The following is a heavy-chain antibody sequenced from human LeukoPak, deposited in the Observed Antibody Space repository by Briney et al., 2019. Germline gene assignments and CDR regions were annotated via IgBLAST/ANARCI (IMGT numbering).Heavy chain of an antibody. D-gene: IGHD6-19*01. Sequence: SETLSLTCAVSGCSISSGYYWGWIRQPPGKGLGWSGSIYHSGSTYYNPSLKSRVTISVDTSKNQFSLKLSSVTAADTAVYYCARMAVADYFDCWGQGTLVTVSS. J-gene: IGHJ4*02. CDR2: IYHSGST. CDR1: GCSISSGYY. CDR3: ARMAVADYFDC. V-gene: IGHV4-38-2*01.